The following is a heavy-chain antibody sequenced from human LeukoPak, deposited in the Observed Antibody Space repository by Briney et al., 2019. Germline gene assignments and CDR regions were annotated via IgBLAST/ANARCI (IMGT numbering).Heavy chain of an antibody. V-gene: IGHV4-61*01. Sequence: SETLSLTCTVSDVSISSTNYYWSWIRQPPGKGLEWIGYIYYSGSTNYNTSLKSRVTISVDTSKNQFSLKLSSVTAADTAVYYCARGRKAWYFDLWGRGTLVTVSS. CDR2: IYYSGST. J-gene: IGHJ2*01. D-gene: IGHD1-14*01. CDR1: DVSISSTNYY. CDR3: ARGRKAWYFDL.